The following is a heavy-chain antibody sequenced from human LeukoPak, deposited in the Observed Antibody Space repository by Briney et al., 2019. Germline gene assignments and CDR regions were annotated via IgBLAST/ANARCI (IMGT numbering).Heavy chain of an antibody. J-gene: IGHJ4*02. CDR1: GGTFSSYA. V-gene: IGHV1-69*13. D-gene: IGHD2-2*01. CDR2: IIPIFGTA. CDR3: ARRSSGSTSYGEYHFDY. Sequence: SVKVSCKASGGTFSSYAISWVRRAPGQGLEWMGGIIPIFGTANYAQKFQGRVTITADESTSTAYMELSSLRSEDTAVYYCARRSSGSTSYGEYHFDYWGQGTLVTVSS.